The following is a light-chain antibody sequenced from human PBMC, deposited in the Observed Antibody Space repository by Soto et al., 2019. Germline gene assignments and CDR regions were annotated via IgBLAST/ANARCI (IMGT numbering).Light chain of an antibody. CDR1: QSISSY. Sequence: DLPMTQSPSSPSSSLGDRVTITCPATQSISSYLNWYQQKPGKAPKLLIYAASSLQSGVPSRFSGSGSGTDFTLTISSLQPEDFATYYCQQSYSTPVTFGQGTKVDIK. CDR2: AAS. V-gene: IGKV1-39*01. CDR3: QQSYSTPVT. J-gene: IGKJ1*01.